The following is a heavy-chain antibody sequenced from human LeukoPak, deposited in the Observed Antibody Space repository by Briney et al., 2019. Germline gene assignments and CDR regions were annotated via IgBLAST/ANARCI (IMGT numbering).Heavy chain of an antibody. CDR2: ISGSGDNT. CDR1: GFTFSSYA. J-gene: IGHJ4*02. D-gene: IGHD6-19*01. Sequence: PGGSLRLSCAASGFTFSSYAMSWVRQVPGKGLEWVSVISGSGDNTYYADSVKGRFTISRDNSKNTLYLQMNSLRAEDTAVYYCAKDPRGSGWYPSDYWGQGTLVTVSS. CDR3: AKDPRGSGWYPSDY. V-gene: IGHV3-23*01.